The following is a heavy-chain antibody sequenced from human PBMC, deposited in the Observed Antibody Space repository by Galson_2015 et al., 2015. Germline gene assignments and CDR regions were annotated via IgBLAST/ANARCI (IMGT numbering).Heavy chain of an antibody. CDR1: GFSLSTSGMC. CDR3: ARTASYDYIWGSYRDGVGIFDY. Sequence: PALVKPTQTLTLTCTFSGFSLSTSGMCVSWIRQPPGKALEWLALIDWDDDKYYSTSLKTRLTISKDTSKNQVVLTMTNMDPVDTATYYCARTASYDYIWGSYRDGVGIFDYWGQGTLVTVSS. D-gene: IGHD3-16*02. CDR2: IDWDDDK. V-gene: IGHV2-70*01. J-gene: IGHJ4*02.